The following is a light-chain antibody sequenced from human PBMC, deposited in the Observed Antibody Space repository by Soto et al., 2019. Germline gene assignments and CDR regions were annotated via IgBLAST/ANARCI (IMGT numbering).Light chain of an antibody. Sequence: EIMMTKSPAALPVTQGERATLSCRATQSVSSSLAWYQQKPGQAPRLLIYGASTRATGIPARFSGSGSGTEFTLTISSLQPDDFATYYCQQYSSYWTFAQGTKVDIK. CDR2: GAS. V-gene: IGKV3-15*01. CDR3: QQYSSYWT. J-gene: IGKJ1*01. CDR1: QSVSSS.